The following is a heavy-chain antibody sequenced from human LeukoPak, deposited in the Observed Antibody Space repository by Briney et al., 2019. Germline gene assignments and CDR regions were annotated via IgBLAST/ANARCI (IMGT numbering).Heavy chain of an antibody. CDR1: GFTFSSYA. J-gene: IGHJ5*02. CDR3: ARSEYCSGGSCYYNWFDP. D-gene: IGHD2-15*01. V-gene: IGHV3-64*01. CDR2: INSNGGST. Sequence: GGSLRLSCVASGFTFSSYAMHWVRQTPGKGLEYVSGINSNGGSTHYANSVKGRFTISRDNSKHTLYLQMGSLRTEDMAVYYCARSEYCSGGSCYYNWFDPWGQGTLVTVSS.